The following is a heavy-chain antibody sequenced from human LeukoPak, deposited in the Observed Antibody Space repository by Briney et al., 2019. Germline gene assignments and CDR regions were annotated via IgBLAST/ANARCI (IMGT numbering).Heavy chain of an antibody. V-gene: IGHV4-39*01. Sequence: SETLSLTCTVSGGSSSSSSYYWGWIRQPPGKGLEWIGSIYYSGSTYYNPSLKSRVTISVDTSKNQFSLKLSSVTAADTAVYFCASSEGDLYNCFDPWGQGTLVTVSS. D-gene: IGHD2-21*02. CDR2: IYYSGST. CDR3: ASSEGDLYNCFDP. J-gene: IGHJ5*02. CDR1: GGSSSSSSYY.